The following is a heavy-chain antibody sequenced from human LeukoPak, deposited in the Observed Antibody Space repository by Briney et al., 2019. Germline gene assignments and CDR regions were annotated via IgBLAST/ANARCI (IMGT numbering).Heavy chain of an antibody. CDR2: IIPIFGTA. D-gene: IGHD2-2*01. Sequence: SVKVSCKASGGTFSSYAISWVRQAPGQGLEWMGGIIPIFGTANYAQKFQGRVTITADESMSTAYMELSSLRSEDTAVYYCARAGGQYCSSTSCYPFDYWGQGTLVTVSS. V-gene: IGHV1-69*13. CDR3: ARAGGQYCSSTSCYPFDY. J-gene: IGHJ4*02. CDR1: GGTFSSYA.